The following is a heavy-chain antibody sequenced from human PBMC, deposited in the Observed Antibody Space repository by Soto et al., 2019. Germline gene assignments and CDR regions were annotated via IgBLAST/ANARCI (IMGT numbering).Heavy chain of an antibody. V-gene: IGHV1-24*01. CDR1: GYTLPELS. D-gene: IGHD2-15*01. CDR2: FDPEDGET. J-gene: IGHJ6*03. CDR3: ATTSHNCSGGSCPVLSYMDV. Sequence: GASVKVSCQVSGYTLPELSLPWVRQAPGKGLEWMGGFDPEDGETIYAQKFQGRVTMTEDTATDTAYMELSSLRSEDTAVYYCATTSHNCSGGSCPVLSYMDVWGKGTTVTVS.